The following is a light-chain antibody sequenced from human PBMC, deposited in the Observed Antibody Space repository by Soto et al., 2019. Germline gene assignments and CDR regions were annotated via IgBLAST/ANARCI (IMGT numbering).Light chain of an antibody. Sequence: IVLTQSPATLSLSPGERATLSCGASQSVSSSHLAWYQLKPGLAPRLLIYDASSRATGIPDRFSGGGSGTDFTLTINRLEPEDSAVYYCQQYRSLVTFGQGTRLEIK. V-gene: IGKV3D-20*01. CDR2: DAS. J-gene: IGKJ5*01. CDR1: QSVSSSH. CDR3: QQYRSLVT.